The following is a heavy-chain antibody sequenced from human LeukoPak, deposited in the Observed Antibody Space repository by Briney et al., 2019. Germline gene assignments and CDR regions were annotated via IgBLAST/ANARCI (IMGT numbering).Heavy chain of an antibody. J-gene: IGHJ5*02. CDR2: TDKEINLYYT. Sequence: GGSLKLSCVASGFTFSDSVIHWVRQSSGKGRWWIGHTDKEINLYYTALAAWVKDRLTLDRKQTKNSAYLHMNSLKTEDTALYYCTRDSGTYNWFDPWGQGTLVTVSS. D-gene: IGHD1-26*01. CDR1: GFTFSDSV. CDR3: TRDSGTYNWFDP. V-gene: IGHV3-73*01.